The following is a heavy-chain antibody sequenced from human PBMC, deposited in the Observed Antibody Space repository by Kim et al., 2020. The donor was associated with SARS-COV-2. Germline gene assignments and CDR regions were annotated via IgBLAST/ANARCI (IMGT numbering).Heavy chain of an antibody. Sequence: ASVKVSCKASRDRFTSYALNWVRQAPGQGLEWMGWINTDTGNPTYVQGLTGRFVFSLDTSFRTAYLHISGLKAEDSAVYYCADTLVGPRLMDVWGQGTTVIVSS. D-gene: IGHD5-18*01. CDR3: ADTLVGPRLMDV. CDR2: INTDTGNP. CDR1: RDRFTSYA. J-gene: IGHJ6*02. V-gene: IGHV7-4-1*02.